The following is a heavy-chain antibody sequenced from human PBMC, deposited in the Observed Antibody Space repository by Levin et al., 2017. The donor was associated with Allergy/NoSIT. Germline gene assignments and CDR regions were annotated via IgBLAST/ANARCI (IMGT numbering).Heavy chain of an antibody. CDR1: GFSLSNARMG. J-gene: IGHJ4*02. V-gene: IGHV2-26*01. D-gene: IGHD3-22*01. CDR2: IFSNDEK. CDR3: ARTSEGDYYDSSGYLVYYFDY. Sequence: SGPTLVKPTETLTLTCTVSGFSLSNARMGVSWIRQPPGKALEWLAHIFSNDEKSYSTSLKSRLTISKDTSKSQVVLTMTNMDPVDTATYYCARTSEGDYYDSSGYLVYYFDYWGQGTLVTVSS.